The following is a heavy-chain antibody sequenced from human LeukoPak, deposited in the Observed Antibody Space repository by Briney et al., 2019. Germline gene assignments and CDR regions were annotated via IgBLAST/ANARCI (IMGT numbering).Heavy chain of an antibody. CDR2: IKQDGSEK. CDR1: GFTFSSYW. J-gene: IGHJ4*02. CDR3: AREVGGIAVAPDY. D-gene: IGHD6-19*01. V-gene: IGHV3-7*03. Sequence: PGGSLRLSCAASGFTFSSYWMSWVRQAPGKGLEWVANIKQDGSEKYYVDSVKGRFTISRDNAKNSLYLQMNSLRAEDTAVYYCAREVGGIAVAPDYWGQGTLVTVSS.